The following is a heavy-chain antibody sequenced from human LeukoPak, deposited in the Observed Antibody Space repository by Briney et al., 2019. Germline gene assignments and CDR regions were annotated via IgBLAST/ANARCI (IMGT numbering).Heavy chain of an antibody. CDR2: IIPIFGTA. Sequence: ASVKVSCKASGGTFSSYAISWVRQAPGQGLEWMGGIIPIFGTANYAQKFQGRVTITADKSTSTAYMELSSLRSEDTAVYYCAREYCNYETDYWGQGTLVTVSS. D-gene: IGHD4-11*01. J-gene: IGHJ4*02. V-gene: IGHV1-69*06. CDR3: AREYCNYETDY. CDR1: GGTFSSYA.